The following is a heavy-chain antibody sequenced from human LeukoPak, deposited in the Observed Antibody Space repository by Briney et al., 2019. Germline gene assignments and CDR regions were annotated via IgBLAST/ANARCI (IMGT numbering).Heavy chain of an antibody. D-gene: IGHD2-15*01. J-gene: IGHJ4*02. V-gene: IGHV3-53*01. CDR3: ARDQTPFY. Sequence: GGSLRLSCAASGFTVSSNYMSWVRQVPGKGLEWVSVIYSGGSTYYADSVKGRFTISRDNAKSSMWLQMNSLRDEDTAVYYCARDQTPFYWGQGSLVTVSS. CDR1: GFTVSSNY. CDR2: IYSGGST.